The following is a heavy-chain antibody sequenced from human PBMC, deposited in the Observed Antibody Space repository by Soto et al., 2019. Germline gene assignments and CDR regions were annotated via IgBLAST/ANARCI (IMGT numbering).Heavy chain of an antibody. CDR3: ARDWYPRFYP. CDR1: GYTFSSYG. J-gene: IGHJ5*02. CDR2: INPYSRET. V-gene: IGHV1-18*01. Sequence: QIQLVQSGGEVRTPGASVQVSCKSSGYTFSSYGLTWVRQAPGHGLEWLGWINPYSRETNYAQQFQCRVTVTTDTSTTTGYIELSNLTFDDTAVYYCARDWYPRFYPWGQGTLGTVSS. D-gene: IGHD6-13*01.